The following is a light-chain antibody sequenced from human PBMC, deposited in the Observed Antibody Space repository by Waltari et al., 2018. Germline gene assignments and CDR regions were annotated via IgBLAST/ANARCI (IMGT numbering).Light chain of an antibody. CDR3: QQYSDWPPRDT. CDR2: GSS. J-gene: IGKJ2*01. CDR1: QIVTTN. Sequence: EIVMTQSPATLSVSPGERATLSCRASQIVTTNLDWYQQKPCQALRLLIYGSSTRATGIPASFSGSGSGTDFTFTINSLQSEDFAVYFWQQYSDWPPRDTFVQGTKLQIK. V-gene: IGKV3-15*01.